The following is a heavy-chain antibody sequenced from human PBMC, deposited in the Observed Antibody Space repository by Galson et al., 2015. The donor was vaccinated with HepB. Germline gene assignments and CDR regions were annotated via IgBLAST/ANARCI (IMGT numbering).Heavy chain of an antibody. CDR3: ATVDILSGSRLYYFDY. Sequence: SVKVSCKVSGYTLTELSMHWVRQAPGKGLEWMGGFDPEDGETIYAQKFQGRVTMTEDTSTDTAYMELSSLRSEDTAVYYCATVDILSGSRLYYFDYCGQGTLVTASS. D-gene: IGHD1-26*01. CDR1: GYTLTELS. CDR2: FDPEDGET. V-gene: IGHV1-24*01. J-gene: IGHJ4*02.